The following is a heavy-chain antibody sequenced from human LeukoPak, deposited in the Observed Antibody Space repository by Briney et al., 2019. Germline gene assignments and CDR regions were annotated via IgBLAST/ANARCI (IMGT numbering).Heavy chain of an antibody. CDR2: INPSGGST. CDR3: AREREAWLVRGWFDP. V-gene: IGHV1-46*03. Sequence: ASVKVSCKASGYTFTSYYMHWVRQAPGQGLEWMGIINPSGGSTSYAQKFQSRVTMTRDTSTSTVYMELSSLRSEDTAVYHCAREREAWLVRGWFDPWGQGTLVTVSS. J-gene: IGHJ5*02. CDR1: GYTFTSYY. D-gene: IGHD6-19*01.